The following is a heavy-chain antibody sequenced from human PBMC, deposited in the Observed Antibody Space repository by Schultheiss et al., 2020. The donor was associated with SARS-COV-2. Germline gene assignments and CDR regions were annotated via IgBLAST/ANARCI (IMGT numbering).Heavy chain of an antibody. Sequence: GGSLRLSCAASGFTFSSYAMHWVRQAPGKGLEWVAVIWYDGSNKYYADSVKGRFTISRDNSKNTLYLQMNSLRAEDTAVYYCAREEIGLMVFYYYYGMDVWGQGTTVTVSS. J-gene: IGHJ6*02. CDR3: AREEIGLMVFYYYYGMDV. D-gene: IGHD2-8*01. CDR2: IWYDGSNK. CDR1: GFTFSSYA. V-gene: IGHV3-33*08.